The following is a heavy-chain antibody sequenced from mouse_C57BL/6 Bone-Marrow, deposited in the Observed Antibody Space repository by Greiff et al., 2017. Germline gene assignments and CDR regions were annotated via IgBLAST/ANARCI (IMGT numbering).Heavy chain of an antibody. CDR1: GYSITSDY. V-gene: IGHV3-8*01. Sequence: VQLKESGPGLAKPSQTLSLTCSVTGYSITSDYWNWIRKFPGNKLEYMGYISYSGSTYYKPSPKSRISITLDTSKNQYYLQLNSVTTEDTATYYCARWGGSSYSFWYFDVWGTGTTVTVSS. J-gene: IGHJ1*03. CDR2: ISYSGST. CDR3: ARWGGSSYSFWYFDV. D-gene: IGHD1-1*01.